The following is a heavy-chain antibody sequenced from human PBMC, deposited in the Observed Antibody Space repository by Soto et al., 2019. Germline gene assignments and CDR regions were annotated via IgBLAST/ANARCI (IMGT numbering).Heavy chain of an antibody. J-gene: IGHJ6*02. D-gene: IGHD2-2*01. V-gene: IGHV1-18*01. CDR3: ARSFTSSQWRYGMDV. CDR1: GYTFTNYG. Sequence: QVQLVQSGAEVKKPGASVKVSCKASGYTFTNYGISWVRQAPGQGLEWMGWISAYNGNTNYAQKLQGRVTMTTDTPSXTAYMELRSLRSDDTAVYYCARSFTSSQWRYGMDVWGQGTTVTVSS. CDR2: ISAYNGNT.